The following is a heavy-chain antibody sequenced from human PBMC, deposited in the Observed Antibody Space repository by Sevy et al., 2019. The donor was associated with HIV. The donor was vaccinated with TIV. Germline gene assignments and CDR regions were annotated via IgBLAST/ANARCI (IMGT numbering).Heavy chain of an antibody. Sequence: PGGSLRLSCAASGFTFSSYAMSWVRQAPGKGLEWVSVISGSGGSTYYADSVKGRFTISRDNSKNTLYLQMNSLRAEDTAVYYCAKVDDVHYDFWSGYSSYGMDVWGQGTTVTVSS. CDR3: AKVDDVHYDFWSGYSSYGMDV. J-gene: IGHJ6*02. D-gene: IGHD3-3*01. CDR2: ISGSGGST. V-gene: IGHV3-23*01. CDR1: GFTFSSYA.